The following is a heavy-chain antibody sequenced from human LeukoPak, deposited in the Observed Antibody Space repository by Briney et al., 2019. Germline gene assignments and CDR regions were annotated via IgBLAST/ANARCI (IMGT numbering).Heavy chain of an antibody. J-gene: IGHJ4*02. CDR3: ARDQEGFDY. CDR2: IYPRDGST. Sequence: ASVKVSCKASGYTFTNNYLHWVRQAPEQGLEWMGMIYPRDGSTSYAQKFQGRVTVTRDTSTSTVHMELSGLRSEDTAVYYCARDQEGFDYWGQGTLVTVSS. CDR1: GYTFTNNY. V-gene: IGHV1-46*01.